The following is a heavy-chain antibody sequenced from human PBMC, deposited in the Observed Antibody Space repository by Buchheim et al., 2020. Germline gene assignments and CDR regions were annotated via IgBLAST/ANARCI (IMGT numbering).Heavy chain of an antibody. V-gene: IGHV3-48*02. D-gene: IGHD2-15*01. CDR3: ARAGYCSGGSCSLLFGY. J-gene: IGHJ4*02. CDR1: GFTFSSYS. CDR2: ISSSSSTI. Sequence: EVQLVESGGGLVKPGGSLRLSCAASGFTFSSYSMNWVRQAPGKGLEWVSYISSSSSTIYYADPVKGRFTISRDNAKNSLYLQMNSLRDEDTAVYYCARAGYCSGGSCSLLFGYWGQGTL.